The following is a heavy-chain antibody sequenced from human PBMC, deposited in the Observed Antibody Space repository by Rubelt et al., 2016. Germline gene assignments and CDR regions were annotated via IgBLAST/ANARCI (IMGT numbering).Heavy chain of an antibody. V-gene: IGHV4-39*07. CDR1: GGSISSTSYY. CDR3: AREGSSSSWYYYYGMDV. D-gene: IGHD6-6*01. Sequence: QLQLQESGPGLVQPSEILSLTCTVSGGSISSTSYYWGWIRQPPGKGLEWIGSVYYSGSTYYNPSLMRRVTISVDTSKNHFSLKLSSVTAADTAVYYCAREGSSSSWYYYYGMDVWGQGTTVTVSS. J-gene: IGHJ6*02. CDR2: VYYSGST.